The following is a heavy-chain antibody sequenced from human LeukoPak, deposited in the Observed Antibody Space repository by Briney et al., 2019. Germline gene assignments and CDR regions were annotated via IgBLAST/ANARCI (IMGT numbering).Heavy chain of an antibody. Sequence: ASVKVSCKASGYTFTGYYMHWVRQAPGQGLEWMGWINPNSGGTNYAQKFQGRVTMTRDTSISTAYMELSRLRSDDTAVYYCARSFRDWNDGEDWFDPWGQGTLVTVSS. CDR1: GYTFTGYY. J-gene: IGHJ5*02. V-gene: IGHV1-2*02. CDR3: ARSFRDWNDGEDWFDP. CDR2: INPNSGGT. D-gene: IGHD1-1*01.